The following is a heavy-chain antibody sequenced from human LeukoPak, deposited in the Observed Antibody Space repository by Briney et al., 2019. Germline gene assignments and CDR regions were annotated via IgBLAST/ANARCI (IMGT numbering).Heavy chain of an antibody. Sequence: GGSLRLSCAASGFTFSSYGMHWVRQAPGKGLEWVAVIWYDGSNKYYADSVKGRFTISRDNSKNTLYLQMNSLRAEDTAVYYCARDSGSYYFDYRGQGTLVTVSS. CDR2: IWYDGSNK. V-gene: IGHV3-33*01. D-gene: IGHD1-26*01. CDR1: GFTFSSYG. J-gene: IGHJ4*02. CDR3: ARDSGSYYFDY.